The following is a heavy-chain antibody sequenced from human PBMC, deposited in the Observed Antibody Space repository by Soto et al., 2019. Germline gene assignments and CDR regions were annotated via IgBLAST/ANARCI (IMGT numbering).Heavy chain of an antibody. CDR3: ARGGDSSSWYDYYYGMDV. CDR1: GGSISSYY. D-gene: IGHD6-13*01. V-gene: IGHV4-59*01. CDR2: IYYSGST. Sequence: PSETLSLTCTVSGGSISSYYWSWIRQPPGKGLEWIGYIYYSGSTNYNPSLKSRVTISVDTSKNQFSPKLSSVTAADTAVYYCARGGDSSSWYDYYYGMDVWGQGTTVTVSS. J-gene: IGHJ6*02.